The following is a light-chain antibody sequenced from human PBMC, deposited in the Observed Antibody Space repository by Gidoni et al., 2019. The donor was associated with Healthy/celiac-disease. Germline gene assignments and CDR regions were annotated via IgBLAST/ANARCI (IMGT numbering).Light chain of an antibody. V-gene: IGLV2-11*01. CDR2: DVS. J-gene: IGLJ2*01. CDR3: CSYAGSYTLV. CDR1: SSDVGGHNY. Sequence: QSALTQPRSVSGSPGQSVTISCTGTSSDVGGHNYVSWYQQHPGKAPKLMIYDVSNRPSGVPDRFSGSKSGNTASLTISGLQAEDEADYYCCSYAGSYTLVFGGGTKLTVL.